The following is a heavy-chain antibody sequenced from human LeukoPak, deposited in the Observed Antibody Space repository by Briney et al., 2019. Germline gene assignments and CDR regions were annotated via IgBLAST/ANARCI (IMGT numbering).Heavy chain of an antibody. CDR1: GFTFSSYE. CDR3: ARAPRGGYYYYYMDV. V-gene: IGHV3-48*03. CDR2: ISSSGNTI. J-gene: IGHJ6*03. Sequence: GGSLRLSCAASGFTFSSYEMNWVRQAPGKGLEWVSYISSSGNTIYYADSVKGRFTISRDNAKNSLYLQMNSLRAEDTAVYYCARAPRGGYYYYYMDVWGKGATVTVSS.